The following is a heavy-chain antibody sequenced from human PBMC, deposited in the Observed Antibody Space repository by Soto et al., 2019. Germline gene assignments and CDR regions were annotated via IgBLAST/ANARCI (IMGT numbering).Heavy chain of an antibody. D-gene: IGHD4-17*01. J-gene: IGHJ4*02. V-gene: IGHV3-30-3*01. Sequence: QVQLVESGGGVVQPRRSLRLSCAASGFTFSSYAMHWVRQAPGKGLEWVAVISYDGSNKYYADSMKGRFTISRDNSKNTLYLQMNSLRAEDTAVYYCARDDYGDYPDYFDYWGQGTLVTVSS. CDR1: GFTFSSYA. CDR3: ARDDYGDYPDYFDY. CDR2: ISYDGSNK.